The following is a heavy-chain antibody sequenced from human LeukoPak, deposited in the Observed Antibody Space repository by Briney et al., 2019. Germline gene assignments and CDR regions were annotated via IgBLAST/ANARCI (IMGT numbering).Heavy chain of an antibody. CDR3: AKDQVADAAYYYYGMDV. D-gene: IGHD6-13*01. V-gene: IGHV3-23*01. CDR1: GFTFGNYA. Sequence: PGGSLRLSCVVSGFTFGNYAMNWVRQAPGKGLEWVSSISGSGDYTNTADSVKGRFTISRDNSKNTLYLQMNSLRAEDTALYFCAKDQVADAAYYYYGMDVWGQGTTVTVS. CDR2: ISGSGDYT. J-gene: IGHJ6*02.